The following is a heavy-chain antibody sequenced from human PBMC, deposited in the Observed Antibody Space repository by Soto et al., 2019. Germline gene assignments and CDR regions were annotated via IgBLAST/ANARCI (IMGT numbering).Heavy chain of an antibody. CDR1: GFTFSDYY. CDR2: ISSSGSTI. J-gene: IGHJ6*03. CDR3: ARAEGERYYYDSSGVYYYYYMDV. Sequence: QVQLVESGGGLVKPGGSLRLSCAASGFTFSDYYMSWIRQAPGKGLEWVSYISSSGSTIYYADSVKGRFTISRDNAKNSLYLQMNSLRAEDTAVYYCARAEGERYYYDSSGVYYYYYMDVWGKGSTVTVSS. V-gene: IGHV3-11*01. D-gene: IGHD3-22*01.